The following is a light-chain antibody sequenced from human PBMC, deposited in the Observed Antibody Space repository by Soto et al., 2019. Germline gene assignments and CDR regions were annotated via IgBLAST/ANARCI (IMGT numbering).Light chain of an antibody. CDR3: QVWDSSSDHYV. CDR2: DDS. V-gene: IGLV3-21*02. J-gene: IGLJ1*01. Sequence: SYELAQPPPGSGAPGQTARITCGGKNIGSKSVHWYQQKPGQAPVLVVYDDSDRPSGIPERFSGSNSGNTATLTISRVEAGDEADYYCQVWDSSSDHYVFGTGTKVTVL. CDR1: NIGSKS.